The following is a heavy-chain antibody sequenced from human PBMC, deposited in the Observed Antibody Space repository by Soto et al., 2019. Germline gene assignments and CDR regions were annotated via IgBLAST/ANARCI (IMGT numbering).Heavy chain of an antibody. J-gene: IGHJ4*02. CDR3: ARYIAASGTYYFDY. V-gene: IGHV4-4*02. D-gene: IGHD6-13*01. Sequence: SETLSLTCAVSGGSISSSYWWSWVRQPPGKGLEWIGEIYHSGSANYNPSLKSRDTISVDNSKNQFSLKLSSVTAADTAVYYCARYIAASGTYYFDYWGQGTLVTVSS. CDR1: GGSISSSYW. CDR2: IYHSGSA.